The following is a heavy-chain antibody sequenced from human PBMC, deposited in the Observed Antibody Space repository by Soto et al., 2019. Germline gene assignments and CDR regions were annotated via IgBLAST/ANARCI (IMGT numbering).Heavy chain of an antibody. D-gene: IGHD1-1*01. Sequence: GGSLRLSCAASGFTFSSYGMHWVRQALGKGLEWVAVISYDGSNKYYADSVKGRFTISRDNSKNQFSLQLTSVTPEDTAVYYCARGSWDDISGHYYMDVWDKGTTVTVSS. CDR2: ISYDGSNK. CDR3: ARGSWDDISGHYYMDV. CDR1: GFTFSSYG. V-gene: IGHV3-30*03. J-gene: IGHJ6*03.